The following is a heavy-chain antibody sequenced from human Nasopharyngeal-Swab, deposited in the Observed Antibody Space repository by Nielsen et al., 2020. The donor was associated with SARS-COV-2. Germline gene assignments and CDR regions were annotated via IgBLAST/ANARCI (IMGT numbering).Heavy chain of an antibody. V-gene: IGHV3-30*18. CDR2: ISYDGSNK. CDR1: GFTFSSYG. CDR3: AKGLEMATADY. D-gene: IGHD5-24*01. Sequence: LSLTCAASGFTFSSYGMHWVRQAPGKGLEWVAVISYDGSNKYYADSVKGRFTISRDNSKNTLYLQMNSLRAEDTAVYYCAKGLEMATADYWGQGTLVTVLL. J-gene: IGHJ4*02.